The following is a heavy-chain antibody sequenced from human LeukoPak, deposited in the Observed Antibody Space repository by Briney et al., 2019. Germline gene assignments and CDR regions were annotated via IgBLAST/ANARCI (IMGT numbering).Heavy chain of an antibody. CDR1: GFTFSSYS. J-gene: IGHJ4*02. V-gene: IGHV3-21*01. D-gene: IGHD1-26*01. CDR2: ISSSSSYI. Sequence: GGSLRLSCAASGFTFSSYSMNWVRQAPGKGLEWVSSISSSSSYIYYADSVKGRFTISRDNAKNSLYLQMKSLRAEDTAVYYCARTKVGAIPYYFDYWGQGTLVTVSS. CDR3: ARTKVGAIPYYFDY.